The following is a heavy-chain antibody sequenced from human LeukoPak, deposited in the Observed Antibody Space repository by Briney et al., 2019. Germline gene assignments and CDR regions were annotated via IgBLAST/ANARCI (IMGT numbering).Heavy chain of an antibody. CDR3: AKDVHSGSPDVDY. CDR1: GFTFSSYG. D-gene: IGHD1-26*01. J-gene: IGHJ4*02. V-gene: IGHV3-30*18. CDR2: ISYDGSNK. Sequence: GGSLRLSCAASGFTFSSYGMHWVRQAPGKGLEWVAVISYDGSNKYYADPVKGRFTISRDNSKNTLYLQMNSLRAEDTAVYYCAKDVHSGSPDVDYWGQGTLVTVSS.